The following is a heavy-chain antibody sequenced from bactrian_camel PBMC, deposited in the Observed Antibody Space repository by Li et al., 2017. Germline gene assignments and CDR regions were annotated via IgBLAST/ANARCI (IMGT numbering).Heavy chain of an antibody. CDR2: IDTEGTV. V-gene: IGHV3S53*01. CDR3: GADTRYGTYCSANIQYEPEF. Sequence: VQLVESGGGSVQAGGSLRLSCAASGNTLTSSCMAWFRQAPGQEREALATIDTEGTVTYVDSVKGRFTIPIDNAKDTLSLQMNSLKPEDTAMYYCGADTRYGTYCSANIQYEPEFRGQGTQVTVS. D-gene: IGHD7*01. CDR1: GNTLTSSC. J-gene: IGHJ4*01.